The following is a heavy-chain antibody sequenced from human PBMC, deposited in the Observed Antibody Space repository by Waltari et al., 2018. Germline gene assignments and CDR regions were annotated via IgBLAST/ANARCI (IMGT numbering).Heavy chain of an antibody. CDR2: VYSGGNP. CDR3: ARHRGVHTGFPGLDP. D-gene: IGHD3-10*01. V-gene: IGHV4-39*01. J-gene: IGHJ5*02. Sequence: QLQLQESGPGLVKPSETLSLICTVSGGSISGAYYWDWIRQSPGTGLEGIGDVYSGGNPNYNPSLKVRVTISTDTSKNQFSLRLRSVTAADTAVYYCARHRGVHTGFPGLDPWGQGTLVTVSS. CDR1: GGSISGAYY.